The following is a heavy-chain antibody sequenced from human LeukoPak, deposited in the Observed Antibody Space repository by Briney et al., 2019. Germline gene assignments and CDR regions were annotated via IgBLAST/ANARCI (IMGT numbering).Heavy chain of an antibody. J-gene: IGHJ5*02. CDR2: IYYSGST. CDR3: ARGQPQRYNSDWYVNWFDP. D-gene: IGHD6-19*01. V-gene: IGHV4-39*01. Sequence: PSETLSLTCTVSGVSISSSSYYWAWIRQPPGKGLEWIGSIYYSGSTYYNPSLKSRVTISVDTSKNQFSLKLSSVTAADTAVYYCARGQPQRYNSDWYVNWFDPWGQGTLISVSS. CDR1: GVSISSSSYY.